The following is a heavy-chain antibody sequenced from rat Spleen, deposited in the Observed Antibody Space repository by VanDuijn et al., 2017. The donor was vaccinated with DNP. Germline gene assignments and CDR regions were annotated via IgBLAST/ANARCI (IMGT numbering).Heavy chain of an antibody. V-gene: IGHV2-41*01. Sequence: QVQLKESGPGLVQPSQTLSLTCTVTGFSLTEYNVHWVRQPPGKGLEWMGVVWISGTTHYSSIFKSRLSISRDTSTSQVFLKLNSLQTEDTATYYCARDGQWDYLDYWGQGVMVTVSS. CDR3: ARDGQWDYLDY. J-gene: IGHJ2*01. D-gene: IGHD1-1*01. CDR1: GFSLTEYN. CDR2: VWISGTT.